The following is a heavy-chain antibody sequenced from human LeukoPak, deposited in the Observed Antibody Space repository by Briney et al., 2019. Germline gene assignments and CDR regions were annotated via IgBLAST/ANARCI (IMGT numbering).Heavy chain of an antibody. J-gene: IGHJ4*02. Sequence: SSETLSLTCTVSGGSISSGAYYWSWIRQHPGKGLEWIGYIYYSGSTYYNPSLKSRVTISVDTSKNQFSLKLSSVTAADTAVYYCARETHYDFWSGYYSNWGQGTLVTVSS. CDR1: GGSISSGAYY. CDR2: IYYSGST. CDR3: ARETHYDFWSGYYSN. V-gene: IGHV4-31*03. D-gene: IGHD3-3*01.